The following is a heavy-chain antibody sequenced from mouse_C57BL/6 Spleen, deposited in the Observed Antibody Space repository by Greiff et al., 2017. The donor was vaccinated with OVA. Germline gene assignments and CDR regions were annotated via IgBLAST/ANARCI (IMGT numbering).Heavy chain of an antibody. Sequence: VKLQESGAELVKPGASVKISCKASGYTFTDYYINWVKQRPGQGLEWLGKIGPGSGSTYYNEKFKGKATLTADKSSSTAYMQLSSLTSEDAAVYFCARNDGYCTGAMDYWGQGTSVTVSS. CDR2: IGPGSGST. V-gene: IGHV1-77*01. D-gene: IGHD2-3*01. J-gene: IGHJ4*01. CDR3: ARNDGYCTGAMDY. CDR1: GYTFTDYY.